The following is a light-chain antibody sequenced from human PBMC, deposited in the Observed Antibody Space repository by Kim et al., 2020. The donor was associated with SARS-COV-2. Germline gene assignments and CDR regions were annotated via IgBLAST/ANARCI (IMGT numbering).Light chain of an antibody. CDR1: SGQSSYI. CDR3: ETWDSNTRV. J-gene: IGLJ2*01. V-gene: IGLV4-60*03. Sequence: SSVKLTCTLSSGQSSYIIAWHQQQPGKAPRYLMKLEGSGSYNKGSGVPDRFSGSSSGADRYLTISNLQSEDEADYYCETWDSNTRVFGGGTQLTVL. CDR2: LEGSGSY.